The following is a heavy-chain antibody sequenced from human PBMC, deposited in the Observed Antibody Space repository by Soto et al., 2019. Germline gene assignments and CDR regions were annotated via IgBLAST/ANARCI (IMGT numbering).Heavy chain of an antibody. J-gene: IGHJ6*04. Sequence: ASVKVSCKASGGTFSSYAISWVRQAPGQGLEWMGGIIPIFGTANYAQKFQGRVTITADESTSTAYMELSSLRAEDTAGYYCGRDHNSSSRYHYVMSVWGKGPPVTV. V-gene: IGHV1-69*13. D-gene: IGHD6-6*01. CDR3: GRDHNSSSRYHYVMSV. CDR1: GGTFSSYA. CDR2: IIPIFGTA.